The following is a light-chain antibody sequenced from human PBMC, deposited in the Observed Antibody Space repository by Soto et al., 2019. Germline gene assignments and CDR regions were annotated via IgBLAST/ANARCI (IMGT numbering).Light chain of an antibody. J-gene: IGLJ1*01. Sequence: QSALTQPPSASGSPGQSVTISCSGTSXDVGGYNYVSWHQQHPGKAPKLMIYEVSKRPSGVPDRFSGSKSGNTASLIVSGLQAEDEADYYCSSYAGSNNFVFGTGTKVTVL. V-gene: IGLV2-8*01. CDR3: SSYAGSNNFV. CDR2: EVS. CDR1: SXDVGGYNY.